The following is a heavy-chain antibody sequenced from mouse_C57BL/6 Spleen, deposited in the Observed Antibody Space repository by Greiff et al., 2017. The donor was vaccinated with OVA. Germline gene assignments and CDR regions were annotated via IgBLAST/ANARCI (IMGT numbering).Heavy chain of an antibody. CDR2: ISSGSSTI. CDR3: ARQAQSYFDY. D-gene: IGHD3-2*02. CDR1: GFTFSDYG. Sequence: EVKLEESGGGLVKPGGSLKLSCAASGFTFSDYGMHWVRQAPEKGLEWVAYISSGSSTIYYADTVKGRFTISRDNAKNTLFLQMTSLRSEDTAMYYCARQAQSYFDYWGQGTTLTVSS. J-gene: IGHJ2*01. V-gene: IGHV5-17*01.